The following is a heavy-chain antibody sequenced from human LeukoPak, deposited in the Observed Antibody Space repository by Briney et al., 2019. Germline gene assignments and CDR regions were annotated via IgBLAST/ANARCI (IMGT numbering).Heavy chain of an antibody. Sequence: ASVKVSCQASGYTFSTYAMHWVRQAPGQSIEWMGTIIPGNGDTKYSQNFQGRVTIATDTSASTAYMELSSLRSENTAMDNGARDDANTSLLDSWGQGTLVTVSS. J-gene: IGHJ4*02. D-gene: IGHD3-16*02. CDR2: IIPGNGDT. CDR3: ARDDANTSLLDS. V-gene: IGHV1-3*01. CDR1: GYTFSTYA.